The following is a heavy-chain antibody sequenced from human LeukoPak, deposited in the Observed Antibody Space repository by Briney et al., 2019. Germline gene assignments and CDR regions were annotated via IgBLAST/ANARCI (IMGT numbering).Heavy chain of an antibody. V-gene: IGHV4-39*01. J-gene: IGHJ4*02. CDR3: ARLVRFTMVRGAHFDY. CDR1: GGSISSSSYF. CDR2: IYYSGST. Sequence: SETLSLTCTVSGGSISSSSYFWGWIRQPPGKGLEWIGSIYYSGSTYYNPSLKNRVTISVDTSKNQFSLKLSSVTAADTAVYYCARLVRFTMVRGAHFDYSGQGTLVTASS. D-gene: IGHD3-10*01.